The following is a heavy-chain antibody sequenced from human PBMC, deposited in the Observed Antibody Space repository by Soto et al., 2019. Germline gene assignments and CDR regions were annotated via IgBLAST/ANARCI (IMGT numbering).Heavy chain of an antibody. CDR2: IKQDGSEK. CDR1: GFTFSSYW. J-gene: IGHJ4*02. CDR3: ARDRRGKEGRITDY. V-gene: IGHV3-7*01. Sequence: GGSLRLSCAASGFTFSSYWMSWVRQAPGKGLEWVANIKQDGSEKYYVDSVKGRFTISRDNAKNSLYLQMNSLRAEDTAVYYCARDRRGKEGRITDYWGQGTLVTVSS. D-gene: IGHD6-13*01.